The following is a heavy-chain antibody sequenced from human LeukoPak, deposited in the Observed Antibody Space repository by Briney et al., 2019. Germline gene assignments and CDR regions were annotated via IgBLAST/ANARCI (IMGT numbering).Heavy chain of an antibody. CDR2: ISYDGSNK. Sequence: GGSLRLSCAASGFTFSSYAMHWVRQAPGKGLEWVAVISYDGSNKYYADSVKGRLTISRDNSKNTLYLQMNSLRAEDTAVYYCARGGRYYYDSSGYQPPDYWGQGTLVTVSS. CDR1: GFTFSSYA. CDR3: ARGGRYYYDSSGYQPPDY. V-gene: IGHV3-30-3*01. D-gene: IGHD3-22*01. J-gene: IGHJ4*02.